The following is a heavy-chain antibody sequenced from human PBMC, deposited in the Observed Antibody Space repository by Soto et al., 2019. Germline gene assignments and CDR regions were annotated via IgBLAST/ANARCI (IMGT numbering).Heavy chain of an antibody. Sequence: ASVKVSCKASGGTFSSYAISWVRQAPGQGLEWMGGIIPIFGTANYAQKFQGRVTITADESTSTAYMELSSLRSEDTAMYYCARDNYGGYSFDYWGQGTLVTVSS. CDR3: ARDNYGGYSFDY. D-gene: IGHD3-22*01. J-gene: IGHJ4*02. V-gene: IGHV1-69*13. CDR1: GGTFSSYA. CDR2: IIPIFGTA.